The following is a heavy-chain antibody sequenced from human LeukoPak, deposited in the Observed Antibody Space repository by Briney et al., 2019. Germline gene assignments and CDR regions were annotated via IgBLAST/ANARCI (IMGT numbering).Heavy chain of an antibody. Sequence: SETLSLTCSVSGGSISSSSSYWGWIRQPAGMGLEWIGRIYTSGSTNYNPSLKSRVTMSVDTSKNQFSLKLSSVTAADTAVYYCAKGDPFRAGWFDPWGQGILVTVSS. CDR1: GGSISSSSSY. CDR3: AKGDPFRAGWFDP. V-gene: IGHV4-61*02. J-gene: IGHJ5*02. CDR2: IYTSGST. D-gene: IGHD6-13*01.